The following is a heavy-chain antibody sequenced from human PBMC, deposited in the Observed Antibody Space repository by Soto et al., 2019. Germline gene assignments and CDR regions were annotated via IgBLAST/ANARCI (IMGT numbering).Heavy chain of an antibody. CDR2: ISSSSSYT. CDR3: ARAHSAGYYYGMDV. V-gene: IGHV3-11*06. J-gene: IGHJ6*02. CDR1: GFTFSDYY. Sequence: PGGSLRLSCAASGFTFSDYYMSWIRQAPGKGLEWVSYISSSSSYTNYADSVKGRFTISRDNAKNSLYLQMNSLRAEDTAVYYCARAHSAGYYYGMDVWGQGTTVTVSS.